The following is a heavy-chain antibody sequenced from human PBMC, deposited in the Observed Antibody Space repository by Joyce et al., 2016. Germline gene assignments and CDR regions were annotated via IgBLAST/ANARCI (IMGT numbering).Heavy chain of an antibody. D-gene: IGHD6-25*01. J-gene: IGHJ4*02. CDR2: ISYDGNYK. V-gene: IGHV3-30*18. CDR3: AKNLTATYSSGWFLDY. Sequence: QVQLVESGLGVVQPGRSLRLSCAASGLTLSNYGVHWVRQAPGKGLEWVAGISYDGNYKYYADSVKGRFTISRDNSKNTVFLEMNSLRTEDTAVYYCAKNLTATYSSGWFLDYWGQGALVTVSS. CDR1: GLTLSNYG.